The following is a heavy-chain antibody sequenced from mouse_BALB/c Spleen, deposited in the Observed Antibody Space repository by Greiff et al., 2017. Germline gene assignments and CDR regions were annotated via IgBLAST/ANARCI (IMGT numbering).Heavy chain of an antibody. CDR1: GFTFTDYY. D-gene: IGHD2-1*01. Sequence: EVKLQESGGGLVQPGGSLRLSCATSGFTFTDYYMSWVRQPPGKALEWLGFIRNKANGYTTEYSASVKGRFTISRDNSQSILYLQMNTLRAEDSATYYCARDGNYGFAYWGQGTLVTVSA. CDR3: ARDGNYGFAY. J-gene: IGHJ3*01. CDR2: IRNKANGYTT. V-gene: IGHV7-3*02.